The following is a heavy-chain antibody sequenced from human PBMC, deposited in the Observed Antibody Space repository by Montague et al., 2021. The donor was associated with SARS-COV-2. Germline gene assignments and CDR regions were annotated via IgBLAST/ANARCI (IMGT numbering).Heavy chain of an antibody. Sequence: VKPTQTLRLTCTFSGFSLSTSGMCVSWIRQPPGKGLEWIGYIYXSGSTNYNPSLKSRVTISVDTSKNQFSLKLSSVTAADTAVYYCARDRQLVGRGFGYYYYGMDVWGQGTTVTVSS. CDR1: GFSLSTSGMC. CDR2: IYXSGST. D-gene: IGHD6-13*01. J-gene: IGHJ6*02. CDR3: ARDRQLVGRGFGYYYYGMDV. V-gene: IGHV4-61*08.